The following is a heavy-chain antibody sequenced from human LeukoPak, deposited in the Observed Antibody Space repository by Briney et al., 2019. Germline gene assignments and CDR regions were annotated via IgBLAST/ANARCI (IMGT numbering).Heavy chain of an antibody. J-gene: IGHJ4*02. CDR1: GFTFSSYG. D-gene: IGHD6-13*01. CDR3: AKGPSPFGSSWTRFDY. V-gene: IGHV3-30*02. Sequence: GGSLRLSCAASGFTFSSYGMHWVRQAPGKGLEWVAFIRYDGSNKYYADSVKGRFTISRDNSKNTLYLQMNSLRAEDTAVYYCAKGPSPFGSSWTRFDYWGQGTLVTVSS. CDR2: IRYDGSNK.